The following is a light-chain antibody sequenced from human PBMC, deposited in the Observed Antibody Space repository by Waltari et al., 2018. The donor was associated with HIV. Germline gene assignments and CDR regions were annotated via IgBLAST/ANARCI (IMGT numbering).Light chain of an antibody. V-gene: IGLV7-46*01. CDR2: DTR. J-gene: IGLJ2*01. Sequence: QAVVTQEPSLTVSPGGTVTLTCASSTGAVTSGHYPYWFQQRPGQAPRTLIYDTRHGHSWTPARFSASLLGGKAALTLSGAQPEDEADYYCLLYYSGARVFGGGTKLTV. CDR1: TGAVTSGHY. CDR3: LLYYSGARV.